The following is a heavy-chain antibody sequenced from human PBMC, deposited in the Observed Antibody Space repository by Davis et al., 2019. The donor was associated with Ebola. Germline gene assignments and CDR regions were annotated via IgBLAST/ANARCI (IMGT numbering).Heavy chain of an antibody. CDR3: ARDVSGTYPHWYFDL. Sequence: MPSETLSLTCTVSGGSISSYYWSWIRQPPGKGLEWIGYVHYSGSTNYNPSLKGRVTVSVDTSKSQFSLKLSSVTAADTAVYYCARDVSGTYPHWYFDLWGRGTLVTVSS. D-gene: IGHD6-25*01. CDR2: VHYSGST. J-gene: IGHJ2*01. V-gene: IGHV4-59*01. CDR1: GGSISSYY.